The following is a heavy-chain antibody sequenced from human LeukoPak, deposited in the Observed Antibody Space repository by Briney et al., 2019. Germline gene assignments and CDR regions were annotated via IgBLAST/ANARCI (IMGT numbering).Heavy chain of an antibody. D-gene: IGHD3-22*01. V-gene: IGHV4-30-4*01. J-gene: IGHJ5*01. CDR2: IYYSGST. CDR3: ARGTTMNDS. Sequence: PSQTLSLTCTVSGDSIGSGDYYWSWIRQPPGKGLEWIGYIYYSGSTYYNPSLKSRVTISVDTSKNQFSLKLNSVTAADTAVYYCARGTTMNDSWGQGTLVTVSS. CDR1: GDSIGSGDYY.